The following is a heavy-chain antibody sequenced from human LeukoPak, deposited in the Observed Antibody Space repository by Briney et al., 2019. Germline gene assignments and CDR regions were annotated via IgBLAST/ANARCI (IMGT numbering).Heavy chain of an antibody. V-gene: IGHV1-69*05. Sequence: SARVSCTASGGAFSNYGISWVREAPGQGLEWMGGIIPMLGTANYAQRFQGRVTITTDESTSTAYMEVSSLRSEDTAVYYCARAPSAVPAAENWFDPWGQGTLVTVSS. CDR1: GGAFSNYG. CDR2: IIPMLGTA. J-gene: IGHJ5*02. CDR3: ARAPSAVPAAENWFDP. D-gene: IGHD2-2*01.